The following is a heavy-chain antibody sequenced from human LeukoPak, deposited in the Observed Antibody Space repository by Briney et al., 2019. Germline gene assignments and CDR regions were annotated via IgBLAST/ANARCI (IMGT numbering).Heavy chain of an antibody. CDR2: FNHSGST. Sequence: SETLSLTCAVYGGSFSGYYWSWIRQPPGKGLEWIGEFNHSGSTNYNPSLKSRVTISVDTSKNQFSLKLSSVTAADTAVYYCAREEMKEYYDFWSGYSPIDYWGQGTLVTVSS. J-gene: IGHJ4*02. D-gene: IGHD3-3*01. CDR3: AREEMKEYYDFWSGYSPIDY. V-gene: IGHV4-34*01. CDR1: GGSFSGYY.